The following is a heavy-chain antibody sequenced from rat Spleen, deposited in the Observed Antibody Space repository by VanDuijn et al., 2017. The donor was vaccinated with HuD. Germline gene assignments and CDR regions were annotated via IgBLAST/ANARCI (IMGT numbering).Heavy chain of an antibody. CDR2: ISYDGSST. V-gene: IGHV5-7*01. CDR3: ARMSGAPFDY. CDR1: GFTFSDYN. D-gene: IGHD1-12*01. J-gene: IGHJ2*01. Sequence: EVQLVESDGALVQTGRSLKLSCAASGFTFSDYNMAWVRQAPKKGLEWVATISYDGSSTYYRDSVKCRFTIPRDNAKRTLFLQMNILRSEDTATYYCARMSGAPFDYWGQGVMVTVSS.